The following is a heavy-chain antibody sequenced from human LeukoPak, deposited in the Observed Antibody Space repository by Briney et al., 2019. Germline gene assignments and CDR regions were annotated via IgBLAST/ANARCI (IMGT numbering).Heavy chain of an antibody. CDR2: ISYGGTNK. CDR1: GFTFNTYG. Sequence: GGSLRLSCAVSGFTFNTYGIHWVRQTPNKGLEWVALISYGGTNKYYADSVKGRFTISRDNSKNTLYLQMDSLRAEDTAVYYCAKDRSGMGYYFDFWGQGTLVTVSS. J-gene: IGHJ4*02. V-gene: IGHV3-30*18. D-gene: IGHD1-26*01. CDR3: AKDRSGMGYYFDF.